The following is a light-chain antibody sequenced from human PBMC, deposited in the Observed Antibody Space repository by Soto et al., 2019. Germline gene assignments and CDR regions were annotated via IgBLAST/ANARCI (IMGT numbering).Light chain of an antibody. CDR3: CSYAGSSMV. CDR1: SSDVGTYNY. CDR2: DVS. Sequence: QSVLTQPRSVSGSPGQSVTISCTGTSSDVGTYNYVSWYQQHPGKAPKLIIYDVSKRPSGVPDRFSGSKSGNTASLTISGLQAEDEADYYCCSYAGSSMVFGGGTKVTVL. V-gene: IGLV2-11*01. J-gene: IGLJ2*01.